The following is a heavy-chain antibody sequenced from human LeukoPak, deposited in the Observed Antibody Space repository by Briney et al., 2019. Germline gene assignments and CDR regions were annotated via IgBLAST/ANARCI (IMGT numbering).Heavy chain of an antibody. CDR2: IIPIFGTA. V-gene: IGHV1-69*06. CDR1: GGTFSSYA. D-gene: IGHD4-17*01. CDR3: ARSMTTVTHGQDWFDP. Sequence: ASVKVSCKASGGTFSSYAISWVRQAPGQGLEWMGGIIPIFGTANYAQKFQGRVTITADKSTSAAYMELSSLRSEDTAVYYCARSMTTVTHGQDWFDPWGQGTLVTVSS. J-gene: IGHJ5*02.